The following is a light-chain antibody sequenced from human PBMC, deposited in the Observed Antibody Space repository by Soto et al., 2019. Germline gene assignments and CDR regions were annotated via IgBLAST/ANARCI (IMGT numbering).Light chain of an antibody. V-gene: IGKV3-15*01. Sequence: EIMMTQSPATLSVSPGERGTLSCRASQSVSTDLAWYQQKPGQSPRLLIYGASNRDTSVPARFSGSGSGTEFTLTINSLQSEDFAVYYCQQYNIWPQAFGQGTKVEIK. CDR1: QSVSTD. CDR3: QQYNIWPQA. J-gene: IGKJ1*01. CDR2: GAS.